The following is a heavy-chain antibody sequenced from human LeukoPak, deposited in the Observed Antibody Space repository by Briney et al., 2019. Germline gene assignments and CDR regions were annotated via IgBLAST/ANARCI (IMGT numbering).Heavy chain of an antibody. D-gene: IGHD4-17*01. CDR1: GYTFTGYY. Sequence: ASVTVSYKASGYTFTGYYMHWVRQAPGQGLECMGWINPDSGGTNYAQKFQGRVTMTRDTSISTAYMELTRLRSDDTAVYYCARGSYGDYVRGDYWGQGTLATVSS. CDR3: ARGSYGDYVRGDY. V-gene: IGHV1-2*02. J-gene: IGHJ4*02. CDR2: INPDSGGT.